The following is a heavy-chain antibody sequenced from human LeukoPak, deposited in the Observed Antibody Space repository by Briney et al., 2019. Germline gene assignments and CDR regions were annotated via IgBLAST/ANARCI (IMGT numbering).Heavy chain of an antibody. CDR1: GFTFRSHD. Sequence: PGGSLRLSCAASGFTFRSHDMSWVRQAPGKGLEWVSAISGSGGSTYYADPVKGRFTISRGNSKNTLYLQMNSLRAEDTAVYYCAKDGGFWSGYYTGVVDYWGQGTLVTVSS. CDR2: ISGSGGST. CDR3: AKDGGFWSGYYTGVVDY. V-gene: IGHV3-23*01. D-gene: IGHD3-3*01. J-gene: IGHJ4*02.